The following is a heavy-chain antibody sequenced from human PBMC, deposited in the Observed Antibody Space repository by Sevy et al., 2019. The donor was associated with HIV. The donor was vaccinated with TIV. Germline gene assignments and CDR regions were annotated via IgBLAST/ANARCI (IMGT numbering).Heavy chain of an antibody. J-gene: IGHJ4*02. CDR3: AKAPPETYYYHSSGYFPLAY. CDR2: IRYDGSNK. CDR1: GFTFSSYG. V-gene: IGHV3-30*02. Sequence: GGSLRLSCAASGFTFSSYGMHWVRQAPGKGLEWVAFIRYDGSNKYYADSVKGRFTISRDNSKNTLYLQMNSLRAEDPAVYYCAKAPPETYYYHSSGYFPLAYWGQGTLVTVSS. D-gene: IGHD3-22*01.